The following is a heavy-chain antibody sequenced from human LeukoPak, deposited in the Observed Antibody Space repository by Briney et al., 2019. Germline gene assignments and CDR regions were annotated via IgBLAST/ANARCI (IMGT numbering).Heavy chain of an antibody. CDR3: ARSDTAMNHYYYYMDV. CDR1: GGTFSSYA. V-gene: IGHV1-69*01. CDR2: IIPIFGTA. J-gene: IGHJ6*03. D-gene: IGHD5-18*01. Sequence: SVKVSCKASGGTFSSYAISWVRQAPGLGLEWMGGIIPIFGTANYAQKFQGRVTITADESTSTAYMELSSLRSEDTAVYYCARSDTAMNHYYYYMDVWGKGTTVTVSS.